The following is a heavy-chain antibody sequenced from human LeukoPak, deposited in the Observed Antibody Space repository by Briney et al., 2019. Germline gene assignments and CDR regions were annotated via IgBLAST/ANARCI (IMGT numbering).Heavy chain of an antibody. CDR2: IWYDGSRK. Sequence: PGGSLRLSCAASGFSFSAYGVHWVRQAPGKGLEWVAVIWYDGSRKDYADSVKGRFTLSRDNSKNTLYLQMNSLTVEDTAVYYCARSQSSSLIDYWGQGTLVTVSS. CDR3: ARSQSSSLIDY. V-gene: IGHV3-33*01. D-gene: IGHD6-13*01. CDR1: GFSFSAYG. J-gene: IGHJ4*02.